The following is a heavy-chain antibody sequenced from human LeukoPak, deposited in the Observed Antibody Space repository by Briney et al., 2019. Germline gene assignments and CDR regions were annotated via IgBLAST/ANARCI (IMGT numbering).Heavy chain of an antibody. CDR3: AAKSGYYHDAFDI. CDR1: GFTFTSSA. V-gene: IGHV1-58*01. J-gene: IGHJ3*02. D-gene: IGHD3-22*01. CDR2: IVVGSGNT. Sequence: SVKVSCKASGFTFTSSAVQWVRQARGQRLEWIGWIVVGSGNTNYAQKFQERVTITRDMSTSTAYMELSSLRSEDTAVYYCAAKSGYYHDAFDIWGQGTMVTVSS.